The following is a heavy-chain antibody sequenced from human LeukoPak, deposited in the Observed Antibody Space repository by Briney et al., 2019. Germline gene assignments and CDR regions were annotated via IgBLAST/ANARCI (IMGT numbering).Heavy chain of an antibody. D-gene: IGHD6-13*01. V-gene: IGHV4-34*01. J-gene: IGHJ4*02. Sequence: PSETLSLTCAVYGGSFSGYYWSWIRQPPGKGLEWIGEINHSGSTNYNPSLESRVTISVDTSKNQFSLKLSSVTAADTAVYYCASRWYWGQGTLVTVSS. CDR2: INHSGST. CDR1: GGSFSGYY. CDR3: ASRWY.